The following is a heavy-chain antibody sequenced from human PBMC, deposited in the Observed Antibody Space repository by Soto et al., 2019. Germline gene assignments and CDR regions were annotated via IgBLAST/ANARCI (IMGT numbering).Heavy chain of an antibody. Sequence: VSGGSISSYYWSWIRQPPGKGLEWIGYIYYSGSTNYNPSLKSRVTISVDTSKNQFSLKLSSVTAADTAVYYCARGGQKYYFDYWGQGTLVTVSS. J-gene: IGHJ4*02. CDR1: GGSISSYY. CDR2: IYYSGST. CDR3: ARGGQKYYFDY. V-gene: IGHV4-59*08.